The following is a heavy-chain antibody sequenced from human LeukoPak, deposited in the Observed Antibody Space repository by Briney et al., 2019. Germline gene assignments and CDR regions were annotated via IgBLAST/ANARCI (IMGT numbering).Heavy chain of an antibody. Sequence: ASVKVSCKASGYTFTNYNMHWVRQAPGQGLEWMGRISPDSGVTNYAQKFQGRVTVTRDTSITTAYMELSRLTSDDTAVCYCARDRAATRSDYWGQGTLVTVSS. CDR2: ISPDSGVT. V-gene: IGHV1-2*06. J-gene: IGHJ4*02. CDR1: GYTFTNYN. D-gene: IGHD6-13*01. CDR3: ARDRAATRSDY.